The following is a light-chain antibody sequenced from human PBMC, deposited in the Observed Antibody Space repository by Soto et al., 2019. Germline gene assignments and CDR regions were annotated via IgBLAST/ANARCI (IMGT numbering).Light chain of an antibody. CDR1: SSDVGNYNY. J-gene: IGLJ3*02. CDR3: TSYTSNNTVV. V-gene: IGLV2-14*01. Sequence: QSALTQPASVSGSPGQSITISCTGTSSDVGNYNYVSWYQQHPGKAPKLMFYEVTHRPSGVSNRFSGSKSGNTASLTISGLQAEDEAYYYCTSYTSNNTVVFGGGTKLTVL. CDR2: EVT.